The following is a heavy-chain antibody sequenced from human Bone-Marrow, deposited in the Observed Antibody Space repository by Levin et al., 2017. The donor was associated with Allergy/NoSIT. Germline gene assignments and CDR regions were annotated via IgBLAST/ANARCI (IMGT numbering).Heavy chain of an antibody. CDR1: GGSISSGGYY. V-gene: IGHV4-31*03. CDR3: ARDRAPHDYGAHYFDY. Sequence: SETLSLTCTVSGGSISSGGYYWSWIRQHPGKGLEWIGYIYYSGSTYYNPSLKSRVTISVDTSKNQFSLKLSSVTAADTAVYYCARDRAPHDYGAHYFDYWGQGTLVTVSS. J-gene: IGHJ4*02. CDR2: IYYSGST. D-gene: IGHD4-17*01.